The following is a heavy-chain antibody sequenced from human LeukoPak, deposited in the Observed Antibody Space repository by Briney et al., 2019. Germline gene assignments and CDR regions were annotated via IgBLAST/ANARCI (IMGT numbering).Heavy chain of an antibody. D-gene: IGHD3-22*01. CDR3: ARDYYDSSGFLGNDY. J-gene: IGHJ4*02. Sequence: SETLSLTCAVYGGSFSGYYWSWIRQPPGKGLEWIGEINHSGSTNYNPSLKSRVTISVDTSKNQFSLKLSSVTAADTAVYYCARDYYDSSGFLGNDYWGQGTLVTVSS. V-gene: IGHV4-34*01. CDR1: GGSFSGYY. CDR2: INHSGST.